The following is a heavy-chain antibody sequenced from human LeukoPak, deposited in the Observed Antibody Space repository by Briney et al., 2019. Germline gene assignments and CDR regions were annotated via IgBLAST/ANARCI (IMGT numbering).Heavy chain of an antibody. V-gene: IGHV4-34*01. D-gene: IGHD6-19*01. Sequence: SETLSLTCAVYGWSFSGYYWSWIRQPPAKGLEWIGEINHSGSTNYNPSLESRVTISVATSKNQISLKLSSVTAADTAVYYCARVTYSSGWYPDYWGQGTLVTVSS. CDR1: GWSFSGYY. J-gene: IGHJ4*02. CDR2: INHSGST. CDR3: ARVTYSSGWYPDY.